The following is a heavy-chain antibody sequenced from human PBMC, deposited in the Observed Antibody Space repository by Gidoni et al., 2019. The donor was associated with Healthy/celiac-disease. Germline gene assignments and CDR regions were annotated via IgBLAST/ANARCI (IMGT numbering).Heavy chain of an antibody. CDR3: ARVRGDGYNLVYGY. D-gene: IGHD2-8*01. CDR2: INHSGIT. Sequence: QVQLPQWGAGLLKPSETLSLTCAVYGGSFIGHYWSGIRQHPGKGLEWIGEINHSGITNYNPSLKSRVTRAVDTTKNQFSLKRSSGTAADTAVYYCARVRGDGYNLVYGYWGQGTLVTVSS. V-gene: IGHV4-34*01. CDR1: GGSFIGHY. J-gene: IGHJ4*02.